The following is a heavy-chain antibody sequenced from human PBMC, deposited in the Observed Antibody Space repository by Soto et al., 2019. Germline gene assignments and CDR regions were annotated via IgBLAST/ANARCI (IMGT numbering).Heavy chain of an antibody. CDR1: GYTFTSYG. J-gene: IGHJ3*02. CDR3: ARDERGGDAFDI. Sequence: ASVKVSCKASGYTFTSYGISWVRQAPGQGLEWMGWIGAYNGNTNYAQKIQGRVTMTTDTSTSTAYMELRSLRSDDTAVYYCARDERGGDAFDIWGQGTMVTVS. D-gene: IGHD3-10*01. V-gene: IGHV1-18*01. CDR2: IGAYNGNT.